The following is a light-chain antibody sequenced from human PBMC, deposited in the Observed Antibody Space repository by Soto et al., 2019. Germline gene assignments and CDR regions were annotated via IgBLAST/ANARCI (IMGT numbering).Light chain of an antibody. V-gene: IGLV1-47*01. CDR2: RDV. CDR3: ATRDDTLSGSVV. CDR1: SSNIGSHS. J-gene: IGLJ2*01. Sequence: QSVLTQPPSASGPPGQWVTISCSGSSSNIGSHSVYWYQQLPGMAPRLLFYRDVNRPSWVPDRMSASKSGTSASLAISGLRYEDEAIYYCATRDDTLSGSVVFGGGTKLTV.